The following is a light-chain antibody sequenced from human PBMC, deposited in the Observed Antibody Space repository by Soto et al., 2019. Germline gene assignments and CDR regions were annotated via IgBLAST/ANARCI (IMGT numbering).Light chain of an antibody. CDR3: QQYKNWPYT. CDR2: VAS. Sequence: EIVMTQSPATLSVSPGERATLSCRASQSVTSNLAWYQQKPGQAPRLLIYVASTRATGSPARFSGSGSGTEFTLTISSLESEDFAVYYCQQYKNWPYTFCQGTKLEIK. J-gene: IGKJ2*01. CDR1: QSVTSN. V-gene: IGKV3-15*01.